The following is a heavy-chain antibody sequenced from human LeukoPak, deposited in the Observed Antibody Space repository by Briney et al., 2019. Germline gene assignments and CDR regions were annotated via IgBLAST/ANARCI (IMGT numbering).Heavy chain of an antibody. Sequence: SETLSLTCTVSGGSISSSSYYWGWIRQPPGKGLEWIGEINHSGITNYNPSLKSRVTISVDTSKNQFSLKLSSVTAADTAVYYCARSEYSSGWLLDYWGQGTLVTVSS. CDR1: GGSISSSSYY. V-gene: IGHV4-39*07. CDR3: ARSEYSSGWLLDY. D-gene: IGHD6-19*01. J-gene: IGHJ4*02. CDR2: INHSGIT.